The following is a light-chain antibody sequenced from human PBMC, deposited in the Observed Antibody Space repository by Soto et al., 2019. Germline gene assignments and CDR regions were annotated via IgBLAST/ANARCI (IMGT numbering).Light chain of an antibody. CDR2: AAS. CDR1: QNIRFT. V-gene: IGKV3-15*01. CDR3: HPNDSGTGA. Sequence: EIVMTQSPAVLSVSIGERATLSCRAHQNIRFTFAWYYQKPGQTPRLLISAASTRATDIPARFSGSGSGTEFTLTISSLQCEDFAIYYCHPNDSGTGAIGQGTQ. J-gene: IGKJ1*01.